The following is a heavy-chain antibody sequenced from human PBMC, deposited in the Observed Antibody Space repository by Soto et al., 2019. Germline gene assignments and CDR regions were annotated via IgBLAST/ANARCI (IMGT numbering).Heavy chain of an antibody. CDR2: INPSGGST. CDR3: ARRGYNYYGMDV. V-gene: IGHV1-46*01. CDR1: GYTFTSYY. Sequence: GASVKVSCKASGYTFTSYYMHWVRQAPGQGLEWMGIINPSGGSTSYAQKFQGRVTMTSDTSTSTVYMELSSLRSEDTAVYYCARRGYNYYGMDVWGQGTTVTVSS. J-gene: IGHJ6*02.